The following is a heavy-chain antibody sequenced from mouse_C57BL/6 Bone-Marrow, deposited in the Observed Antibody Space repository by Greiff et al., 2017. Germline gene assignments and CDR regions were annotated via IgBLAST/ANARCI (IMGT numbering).Heavy chain of an antibody. CDR2: IYPGSGST. D-gene: IGHD2-5*01. CDR3: ARPYYSNYWYFDV. J-gene: IGHJ1*03. Sequence: QVQLKQPGAELVKPGASVKMSCKASGYTFTSYWITWVKQRPGQGLEWIGDIYPGSGSTNYNEKFKSKATLTVDTSSSTAYMQRISLTSEDSAVYYCARPYYSNYWYFDVWGTGTTVTVSS. CDR1: GYTFTSYW. V-gene: IGHV1-55*01.